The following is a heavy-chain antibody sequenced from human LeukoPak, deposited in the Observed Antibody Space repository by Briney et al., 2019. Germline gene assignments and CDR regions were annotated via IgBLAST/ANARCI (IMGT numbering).Heavy chain of an antibody. CDR1: GYSFTSYG. J-gene: IGHJ5*02. V-gene: IGHV1-18*01. Sequence: GESLKISCKGSGYSFTSYGISWVRQAPGQGLEWMGWISAYNGNTNYAQKLQGRVTMTTDTSTSTAYMQLRSLRSDDTAVYYCARDHVMFFGVVIIRPGWFDPWGQGTLVTVSS. CDR3: ARDHVMFFGVVIIRPGWFDP. D-gene: IGHD3-3*01. CDR2: ISAYNGNT.